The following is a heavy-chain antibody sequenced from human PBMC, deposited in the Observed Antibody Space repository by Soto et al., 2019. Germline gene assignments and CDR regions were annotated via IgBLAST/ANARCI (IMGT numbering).Heavy chain of an antibody. V-gene: IGHV3-64D*06. Sequence: PGGSLRLSCSASGFIFSESTIYWFRKVPGKGLEAISAVSTSGRSTYYADSVKDRFTISRDNSKNTLFLQMGSLRPEDTAIYYCVKQAHGLDGVAFDYWGQGTQVTVSS. CDR3: VKQAHGLDGVAFDY. CDR2: VSTSGRST. CDR1: GFIFSEST. D-gene: IGHD2-15*01. J-gene: IGHJ4*02.